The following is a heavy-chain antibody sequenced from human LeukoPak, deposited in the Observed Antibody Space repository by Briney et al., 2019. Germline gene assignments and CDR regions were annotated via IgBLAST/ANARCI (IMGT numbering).Heavy chain of an antibody. Sequence: SETLSLTCTVSGGSISSSSYYWGWIRQPPGKGLEWIGSIYYSGSTYYNPSLKSRVTISVDTSKNQFSLKLSSVTAADTAVYYCARSDGSGSYYNGNTAFDYWGQGTLVTVSS. CDR2: IYYSGST. J-gene: IGHJ4*02. V-gene: IGHV4-39*01. CDR1: GGSISSSSYY. CDR3: ARSDGSGSYYNGNTAFDY. D-gene: IGHD3-10*01.